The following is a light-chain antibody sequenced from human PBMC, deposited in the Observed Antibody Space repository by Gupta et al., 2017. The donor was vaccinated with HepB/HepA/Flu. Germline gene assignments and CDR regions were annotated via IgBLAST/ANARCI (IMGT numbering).Light chain of an antibody. J-gene: IGKJ3*01. CDR2: TAS. V-gene: IGKV1-39*01. CDR3: QQSFSRPLT. CDR1: QNINIY. Sequence: DIQMTQSPSSLSASVGDTVTITCRASQNINIYLNWYQQKPGKAPDLLLYTASTWQTGVSSRFTGSGSGTEFTLSISSLQPEDFATYYCQQSFSRPLTFGPGTKVDIK.